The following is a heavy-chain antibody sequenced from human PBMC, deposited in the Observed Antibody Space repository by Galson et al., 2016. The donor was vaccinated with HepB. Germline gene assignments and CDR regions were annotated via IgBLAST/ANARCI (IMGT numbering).Heavy chain of an antibody. CDR1: RYTFTAYG. CDR2: INAANGET. J-gene: IGHJ3*01. V-gene: IGHV1-3*01. CDR3: ARSAYSTSSPGAYDV. Sequence: SVKVSCKASRYTFTAYGMHWVRQAPGQGLEWMAWINAANGETRYSQKLQGRVTITTDTSASTAYMELSSLRSEDTAVYYCARSAYSTSSPGAYDVWGQGTMVTVSS. D-gene: IGHD6-6*01.